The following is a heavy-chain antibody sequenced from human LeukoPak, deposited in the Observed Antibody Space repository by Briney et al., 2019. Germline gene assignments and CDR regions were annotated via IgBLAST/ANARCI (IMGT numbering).Heavy chain of an antibody. D-gene: IGHD3-9*01. Sequence: PGGSLRLSCAASGFTFDDYAMHWVRQAPGKGLEWVSGISWNSGSIGYADSVKGRFTISRDNAKNSLYLQMNSLRAEDTALYYCANREGDWLLSTRPYGMDVWGQGTTVTVSS. J-gene: IGHJ6*02. CDR1: GFTFDDYA. V-gene: IGHV3-9*01. CDR2: ISWNSGSI. CDR3: ANREGDWLLSTRPYGMDV.